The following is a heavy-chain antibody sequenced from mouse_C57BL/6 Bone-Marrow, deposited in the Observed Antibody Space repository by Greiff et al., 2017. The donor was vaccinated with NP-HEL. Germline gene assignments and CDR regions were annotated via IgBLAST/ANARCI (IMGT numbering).Heavy chain of an antibody. J-gene: IGHJ3*01. CDR3: ARSANASITTVPRFAY. CDR2: ISSGGSYT. Sequence: EVQLVESGGDLVKPGGSLKLSCAASGFTFSSYGMSWVRQTPDKRLEWVATISSGGSYTYYPDSVQGRFTISRDNAKNTLYLQMSSLKSEDTAMYYCARSANASITTVPRFAYWGQGTLVTVSA. CDR1: GFTFSSYG. D-gene: IGHD1-1*01. V-gene: IGHV5-6*01.